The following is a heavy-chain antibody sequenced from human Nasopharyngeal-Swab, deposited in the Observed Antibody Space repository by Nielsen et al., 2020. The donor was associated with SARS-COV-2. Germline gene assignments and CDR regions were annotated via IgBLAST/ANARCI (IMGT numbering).Heavy chain of an antibody. J-gene: IGHJ4*02. V-gene: IGHV4-59*11. CDR1: GGSISSHY. CDR2: FYYGGIT. Sequence: GSLRLSCTVSGGSISSHYWSWIRQSPGKELEWIGYFYYGGITNYNPSLKSRVTILIDTSKNQFSLKLNSVTAADPAVYYCAREAVGGLVDSWGQGTLVTVSS. CDR3: AREAVGGLVDS. D-gene: IGHD1-26*01.